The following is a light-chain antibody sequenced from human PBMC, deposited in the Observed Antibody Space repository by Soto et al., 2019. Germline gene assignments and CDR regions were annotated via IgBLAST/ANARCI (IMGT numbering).Light chain of an antibody. CDR1: QSVSSSY. V-gene: IGKV3-20*01. CDR2: GAS. J-gene: IGKJ1*01. CDR3: QQYGTSPRT. Sequence: EIVLTQSPVTLSLSPGERATLSCRASQSVSSSYLGWYQQKPGQAPRLLMYGASSRATGIPERFSGSGSQTDFTLTISRLEPEDFAVYYCQQYGTSPRTFGQGTKVDI.